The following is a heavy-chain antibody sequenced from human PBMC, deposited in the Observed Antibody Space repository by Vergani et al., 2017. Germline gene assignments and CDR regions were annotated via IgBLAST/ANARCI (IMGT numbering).Heavy chain of an antibody. CDR3: AKGTTTLGYCGGGSCYPGFDY. D-gene: IGHD2-15*01. Sequence: EVQLLESGGGLVQPGGSLRLSCAASGFTFSSYAMSWVRQAPGKGLEWVSAISGSGGSTYYADSVKGRFTISRDNTKNTLYLQMNSLIAVDTAVYYCAKGTTTLGYCGGGSCYPGFDYWGQGTLVTVSS. CDR2: ISGSGGST. CDR1: GFTFSSYA. J-gene: IGHJ4*02. V-gene: IGHV3-23*01.